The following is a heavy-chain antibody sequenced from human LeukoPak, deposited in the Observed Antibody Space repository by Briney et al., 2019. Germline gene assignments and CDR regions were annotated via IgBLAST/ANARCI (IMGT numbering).Heavy chain of an antibody. V-gene: IGHV3-20*04. CDR2: INTYGSST. CDR1: GFTLDNYG. J-gene: IGHJ4*02. Sequence: PGGSLRLSCAASGFTLDNYGMSWVRQVPGKGLEWVSGINTYGSSTGYADSVKGRFTISRDNAWKSLYLQMNSLRAEDTALYYCARDGSGWYSDYWGQGTPVTVSS. CDR3: ARDGSGWYSDY. D-gene: IGHD6-19*01.